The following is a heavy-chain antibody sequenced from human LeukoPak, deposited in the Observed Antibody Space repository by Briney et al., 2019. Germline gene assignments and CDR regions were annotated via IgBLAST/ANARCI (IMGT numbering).Heavy chain of an antibody. CDR2: IGGSSGST. CDR3: AKEASDIVVVPAAMMDV. J-gene: IGHJ6*02. Sequence: PGGSLRLSCAASGFTFATYGMSWVRQAPGKGLEWVSGIGGSSGSTYYADSVKGRFTISRDNSKNTLYLQMNSLRAEDTAVYYCAKEASDIVVVPAAMMDVWGQGTTVTVSS. V-gene: IGHV3-23*01. D-gene: IGHD2-2*01. CDR1: GFTFATYG.